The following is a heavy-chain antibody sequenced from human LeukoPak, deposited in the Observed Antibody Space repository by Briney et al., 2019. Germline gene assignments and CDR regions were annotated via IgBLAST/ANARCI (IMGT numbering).Heavy chain of an antibody. V-gene: IGHV4-59*01. J-gene: IGHJ6*03. D-gene: IGHD2-2*01. CDR3: ARARVESYYYYYYMDV. CDR2: TYYSGST. CDR1: GGSISSYY. Sequence: PSETLSLTCTVSGGSISSYYWSWIRQPPGKGLEWIGYTYYSGSTNYNPSLKSRVTISVDTSKNQFSLKLSSVTAADTAVYYCARARVESYYYYYYMDVWGKGTTVTVSS.